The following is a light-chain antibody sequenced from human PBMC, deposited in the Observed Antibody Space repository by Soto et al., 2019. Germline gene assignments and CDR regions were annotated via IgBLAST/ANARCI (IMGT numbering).Light chain of an antibody. CDR2: KAS. CDR3: QQFHSFSPT. V-gene: IGKV1-5*03. Sequence: DIQMTQSPSTLSASVGDRVTITCRASQSISSWLAWYQQKPGKAPKLLIYKASSSESGVPSRFSGSGSGTEFTLTISSLQPDDFATYYCQQFHSFSPTFGQGTKVDIK. J-gene: IGKJ1*01. CDR1: QSISSW.